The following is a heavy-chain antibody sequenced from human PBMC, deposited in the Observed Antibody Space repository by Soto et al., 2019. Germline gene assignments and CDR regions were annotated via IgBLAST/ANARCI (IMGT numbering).Heavy chain of an antibody. V-gene: IGHV4-31*03. D-gene: IGHD5-12*01. Sequence: QVQLQESGPGLVKPSQTLSLTCTVSGGSISSGGYYWSWLRQHPGKGLEWVGYIYYSGRTYNNPSLRSRVTISVDTSKNQCSRKLASVTAAGTAVCYCARDREGRDGYNYGFDYWGQGTLVTVSS. J-gene: IGHJ4*02. CDR3: ARDREGRDGYNYGFDY. CDR2: IYYSGRT. CDR1: GGSISSGGYY.